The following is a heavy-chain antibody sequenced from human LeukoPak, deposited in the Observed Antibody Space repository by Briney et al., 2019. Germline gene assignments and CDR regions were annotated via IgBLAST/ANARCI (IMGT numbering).Heavy chain of an antibody. CDR3: ARDRYYDSSGYYQQHYYYYMDV. Sequence: PSETLSLTCTVSGGSISSYYWSWIRQPPGKGLEWIGEIYHSGSTNYNPSLKSRVTISVDKSKNQFSLKLSSVTAADTAVYYCARDRYYDSSGYYQQHYYYYMDVWGKGTTVTVSS. D-gene: IGHD3-22*01. CDR2: IYHSGST. V-gene: IGHV4-59*12. CDR1: GGSISSYY. J-gene: IGHJ6*03.